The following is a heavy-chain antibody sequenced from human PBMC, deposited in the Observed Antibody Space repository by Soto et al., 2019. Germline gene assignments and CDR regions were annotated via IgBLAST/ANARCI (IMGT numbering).Heavy chain of an antibody. V-gene: IGHV4-39*01. CDR3: ARHHDWSDTPFDH. Sequence: QLQLQESGPGLVKPSETLSLTCTVSGGSISSSNYYWSWIRQPPEKGLEWIGDIYYSGSTYYNPSLRSRFTISVDTSKNQFSLKVNSVTAADTAVYYCARHHDWSDTPFDHWGQGILVTVSS. CDR1: GGSISSSNYY. J-gene: IGHJ4*02. CDR2: IYYSGST. D-gene: IGHD2-21*01.